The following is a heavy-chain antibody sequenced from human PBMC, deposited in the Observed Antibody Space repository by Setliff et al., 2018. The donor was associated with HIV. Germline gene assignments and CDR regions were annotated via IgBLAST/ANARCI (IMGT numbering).Heavy chain of an antibody. V-gene: IGHV1-46*01. D-gene: IGHD2-2*01. J-gene: IGHJ3*02. CDR1: GYTFTSYF. Sequence: ASVKVSCKAFGYTFTSYFLHWVRQAPGQGLEWLGIIDPNGGATNNAQKLQGRLTVTTDTSTGTLYMELNNLRSDDSAVYYCARAGGGATDQAFDIWGQGTMVTVSS. CDR3: ARAGGGATDQAFDI. CDR2: IDPNGGAT.